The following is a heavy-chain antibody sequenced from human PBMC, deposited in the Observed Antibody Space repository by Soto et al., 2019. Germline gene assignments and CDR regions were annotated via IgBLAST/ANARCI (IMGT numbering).Heavy chain of an antibody. D-gene: IGHD5-18*01. CDR2: IIPIFGTA. J-gene: IGHJ6*02. V-gene: IGHV1-69*01. CDR1: GGTFSSYA. CDR3: AIIARGYSYGNGYGMDV. Sequence: QVQLVQSGAEMKKPGSPVKVSCKASGGTFSSYAISWVRQAPGQGLEWMGGIIPIFGTANYAQKFQGRVTITADESTSTAYMELSSLRSEDTAVYYCAIIARGYSYGNGYGMDVWGQGTTVTVSS.